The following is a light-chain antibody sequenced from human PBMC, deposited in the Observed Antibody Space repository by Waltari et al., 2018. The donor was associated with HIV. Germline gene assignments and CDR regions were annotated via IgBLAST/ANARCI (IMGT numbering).Light chain of an antibody. CDR1: QSISSY. J-gene: IGKJ1*01. CDR2: AAY. Sequence: DIKMTQSPSSLSASVGDRGTITCRASQSISSYLHWYPQKPGKAPKILIHAAYSLQSGVPSSFSGSGSWTDFTLTISSLQPEEFATYYCQQRYSTPRTFGQGTKVEIK. CDR3: QQRYSTPRT. V-gene: IGKV1-39*01.